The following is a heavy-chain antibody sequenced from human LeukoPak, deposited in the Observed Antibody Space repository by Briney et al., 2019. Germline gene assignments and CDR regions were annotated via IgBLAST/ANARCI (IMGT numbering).Heavy chain of an antibody. CDR2: IYSDDST. CDR1: GFTASSSY. D-gene: IGHD6-19*01. V-gene: IGHV3-53*01. Sequence: GSLRLSCAASGFTASSSYMSWVRQAPGKGLEWVSVIYSDDSTYYADSVKGRFTISRDNSKNTMYLQMNSVRAEDTAVYYCARGRIAVAADAFDIWGQGTMVTVSS. J-gene: IGHJ3*02. CDR3: ARGRIAVAADAFDI.